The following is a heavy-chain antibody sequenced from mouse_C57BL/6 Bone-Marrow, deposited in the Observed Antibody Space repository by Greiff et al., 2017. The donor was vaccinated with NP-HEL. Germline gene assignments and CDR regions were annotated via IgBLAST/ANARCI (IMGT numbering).Heavy chain of an antibody. Sequence: QVHVKQPGAELVKPGASVKLSCKASGYTFTTYWMQWVKQRPGQGLEWIGEIDPSDSYTNYNQKFKGKATLTVDTSSRTANMQLSSLTADESAVYYSARKADYGHSYEFAYWGQGTLVTVSA. J-gene: IGHJ3*01. V-gene: IGHV1-50*01. CDR1: GYTFTTYW. D-gene: IGHD1-1*01. CDR3: ARKADYGHSYEFAY. CDR2: IDPSDSYT.